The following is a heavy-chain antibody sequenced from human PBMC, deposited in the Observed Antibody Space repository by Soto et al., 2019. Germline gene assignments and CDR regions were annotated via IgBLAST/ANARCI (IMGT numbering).Heavy chain of an antibody. CDR1: GGSISSYY. J-gene: IGHJ4*02. CDR2: IYYSGST. Sequence: SETLSLTCTVSGGSISSYYWSWIRQPPGKGLEWIGYIYYSGSTNYNPSLKSRVTISVDTSKNQFSLKLSSVTAADTAVYYCARVLGYSYGSFDYWGQGTLVTVSS. D-gene: IGHD5-18*01. V-gene: IGHV4-59*01. CDR3: ARVLGYSYGSFDY.